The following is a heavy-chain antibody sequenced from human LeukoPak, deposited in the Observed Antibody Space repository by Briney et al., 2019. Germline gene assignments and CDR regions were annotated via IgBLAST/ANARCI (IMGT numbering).Heavy chain of an antibody. D-gene: IGHD5-18*01. Sequence: ASVKVSCTASGYTFTGYYMHWVRQAPGQGLEWMGWIKPNSGGTNYAEKFQGRVTMTRDTSISTAYMELSRLRSDDTAVYYCARDVDTAMVTTDYWGQGTLVTVSS. V-gene: IGHV1-2*02. CDR1: GYTFTGYY. CDR2: IKPNSGGT. J-gene: IGHJ4*02. CDR3: ARDVDTAMVTTDY.